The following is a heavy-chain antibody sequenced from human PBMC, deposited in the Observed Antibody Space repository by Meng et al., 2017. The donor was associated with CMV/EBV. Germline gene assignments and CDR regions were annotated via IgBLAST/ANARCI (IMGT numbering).Heavy chain of an antibody. V-gene: IGHV2-5*02. J-gene: IGHJ4*02. D-gene: IGHD6-13*01. Sequence: QIHWRGCGPPLVKPPQPLMLTCTFSGFSLSISGVGVGWIRQPPGKALEWLALIYWDDDKRYSPSLKSRLTITKDTSKNRVVLTMTNMDPVDTATYYCARIAAAGRFDYWGQGTLVTVSS. CDR2: IYWDDDK. CDR3: ARIAAAGRFDY. CDR1: GFSLSISGVG.